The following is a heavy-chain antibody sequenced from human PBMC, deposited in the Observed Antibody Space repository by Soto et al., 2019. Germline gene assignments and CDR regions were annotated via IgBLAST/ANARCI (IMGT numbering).Heavy chain of an antibody. J-gene: IGHJ5*02. CDR1: GGSISSYY. V-gene: IGHV4-59*01. Sequence: SETLSLTCTVSGGSISSYYWSWIRQPPGKGLEWIGYIYYSGSTNYNPSLKSRVTISVDTSKNQFSLKLSSVTAADTAVYYCARDKYSSSWYGAGWFDPWGQGTLVTVSS. CDR2: IYYSGST. D-gene: IGHD6-13*01. CDR3: ARDKYSSSWYGAGWFDP.